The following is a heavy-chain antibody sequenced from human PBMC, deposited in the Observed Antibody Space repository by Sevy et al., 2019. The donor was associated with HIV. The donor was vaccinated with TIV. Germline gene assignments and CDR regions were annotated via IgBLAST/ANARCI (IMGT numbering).Heavy chain of an antibody. D-gene: IGHD3-16*01. V-gene: IGHV3-7*01. CDR1: GFTFSANW. CDR3: AHETFGRFES. Sequence: GGSLRLSCAASGFTFSANWMNWVRQAPGKGLEWVANIKADGSEKHDVDSVEGRLTISRDNAKNLLFLQMNSLRVEDTAVYYCAHETFGRFESWGQGTLVTVSS. J-gene: IGHJ4*02. CDR2: IKADGSEK.